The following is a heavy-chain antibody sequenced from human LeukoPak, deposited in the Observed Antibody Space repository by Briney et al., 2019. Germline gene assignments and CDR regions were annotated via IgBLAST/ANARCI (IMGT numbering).Heavy chain of an antibody. CDR2: IRSKAFGGTP. D-gene: IGHD3-9*01. CDR1: GFTFGDYA. J-gene: IGHJ4*02. CDR3: TREYFDWL. V-gene: IGHV3-49*03. Sequence: GGSLRLSCTASGFTFGDYAMSWFRQAPGKGLEWVGFIRSKAFGGTPEYAASVKGRFIISRDDSKSIAYLRMNCLKTEDTAVYYCTREYFDWLWGQGTLVTVSS.